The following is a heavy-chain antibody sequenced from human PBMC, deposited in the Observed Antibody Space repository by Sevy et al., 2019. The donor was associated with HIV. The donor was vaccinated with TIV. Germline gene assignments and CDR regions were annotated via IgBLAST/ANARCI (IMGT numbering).Heavy chain of an antibody. J-gene: IGHJ4*01. CDR3: TRATGSSAGFDS. Sequence: SETLSLTCTVSGGSISSGGYFWSWIRQHPGKGLEWIGYMYHSGSTYYNPSLKSRLSMSMDPSKNQFSLRMSTVTAAEMAIYFCTRATGSSAGFDSWGHGTVVTVSS. V-gene: IGHV4-31*03. CDR1: GGSISSGGYF. D-gene: IGHD2-15*01. CDR2: MYHSGST.